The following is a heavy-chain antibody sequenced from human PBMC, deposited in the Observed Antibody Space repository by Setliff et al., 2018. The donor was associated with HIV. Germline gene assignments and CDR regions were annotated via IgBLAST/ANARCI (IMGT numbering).Heavy chain of an antibody. J-gene: IGHJ5*02. CDR2: IIPIFRTT. D-gene: IGHD6-13*01. CDR1: GGRFSRYA. V-gene: IGHV1-69*05. Sequence: GASVKVSCKASGGRFSRYAINWVRQAPGQGLEWIGGIIPIFRTTNFAQNFQGRVTFTTDESTSTAYMDLRSLISDDTAVYYCARGPTAPGFNWFDPWGQGTLVTVSS. CDR3: ARGPTAPGFNWFDP.